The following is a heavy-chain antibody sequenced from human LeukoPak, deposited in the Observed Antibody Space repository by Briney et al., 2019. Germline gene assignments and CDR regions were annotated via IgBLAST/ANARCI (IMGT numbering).Heavy chain of an antibody. Sequence: SETLSLTCTVSGGSIGSYYWSWIRQPPGKGLEWIGYIYYSGSTNYNPSLKSRVTISVDTSKNQFSLKLSSVTAADTAVYYCARESPYDFWSGYYETDAFDIWGQGTMVTVSS. CDR3: ARESPYDFWSGYYETDAFDI. V-gene: IGHV4-59*01. J-gene: IGHJ3*02. CDR1: GGSIGSYY. D-gene: IGHD3-3*01. CDR2: IYYSGST.